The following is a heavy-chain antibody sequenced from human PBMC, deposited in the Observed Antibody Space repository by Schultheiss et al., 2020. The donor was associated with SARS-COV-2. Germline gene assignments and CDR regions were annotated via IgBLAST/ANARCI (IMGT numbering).Heavy chain of an antibody. D-gene: IGHD3-3*01. J-gene: IGHJ4*02. CDR2: ISSSSSYI. CDR3: ARGGMPYYDFWSGYAAFDY. CDR1: GFTVSSNY. Sequence: GGSLRLSCAASGFTVSSNYMSWVRQAPGKGLEWVSSISSSSSYIYYADSVKGRFTISRDNAKNSLYLQMNSLRAEDTAVYYCARGGMPYYDFWSGYAAFDYWGQGTLVTVSS. V-gene: IGHV3-21*01.